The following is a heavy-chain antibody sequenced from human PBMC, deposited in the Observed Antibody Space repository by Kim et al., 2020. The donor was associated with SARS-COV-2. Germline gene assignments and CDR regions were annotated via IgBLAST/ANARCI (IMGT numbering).Heavy chain of an antibody. V-gene: IGHV3-33*05. D-gene: IGHD3-9*01. CDR2: ISYDGSNK. CDR3: ARGSRYFDWSYLDYYGMDV. Sequence: GGSLRLSCAASGFTFSSYGMHWVRQAPGKGLEWVAVISYDGSNKYYADSVKGRFTISRDNSKNTLYLQMNSLRAEDTAVYYCARGSRYFDWSYLDYYGMDVWGKGTKVKVAS. J-gene: IGHJ6*04. CDR1: GFTFSSYG.